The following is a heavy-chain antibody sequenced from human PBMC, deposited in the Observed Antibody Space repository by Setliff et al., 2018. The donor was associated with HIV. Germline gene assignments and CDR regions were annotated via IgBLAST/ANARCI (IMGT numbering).Heavy chain of an antibody. D-gene: IGHD1-7*01. J-gene: IGHJ6*03. CDR3: ERKAGTTLHYHYYYMDV. V-gene: IGHV1-69*10. Sequence: SVKVSCKASGGTFRTYGVSWVRLAPGQGLEWMGGIVPVLNRADYAQRFHGRVTITADESTNTVYMELRSLTPEDTAIYYCERKAGTTLHYHYYYMDVWGKGTTVTVSS. CDR2: IVPVLNRA. CDR1: GGTFRTYG.